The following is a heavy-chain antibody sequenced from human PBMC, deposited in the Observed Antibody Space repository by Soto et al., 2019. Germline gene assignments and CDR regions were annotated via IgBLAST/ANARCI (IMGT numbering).Heavy chain of an antibody. CDR1: GFTLSSYV. J-gene: IGHJ3*01. Sequence: QVQLVESGGGVVQPGRSLRLSCAASGFTLSSYVMHWVRQAPGKGLEWVARISYAGNDNYYADSVKGRFTISRDNSKKTLYLKMTRFRADDTAVYYCARDRQQWLEPAGGALPFWGQGTMVIVSS. V-gene: IGHV3-30-3*01. CDR2: ISYAGNDN. D-gene: IGHD6-19*01. CDR3: ARDRQQWLEPAGGALPF.